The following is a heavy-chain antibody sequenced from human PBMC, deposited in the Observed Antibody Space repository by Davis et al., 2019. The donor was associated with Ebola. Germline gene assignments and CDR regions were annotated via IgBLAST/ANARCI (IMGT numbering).Heavy chain of an antibody. V-gene: IGHV4-4*07. Sequence: PSETLSLTCTVSGGSISSHYWSWIRQPAGKGLEWIGRIYTSGSTSYNPSFKSRVTMSVDTSKNQFSLKLSSVTAADTAVYYCARGSWSSANDRFDPWGQGTLVTVSS. CDR3: ARGSWSSANDRFDP. CDR1: GGSISSHY. J-gene: IGHJ5*02. D-gene: IGHD1-26*01. CDR2: IYTSGST.